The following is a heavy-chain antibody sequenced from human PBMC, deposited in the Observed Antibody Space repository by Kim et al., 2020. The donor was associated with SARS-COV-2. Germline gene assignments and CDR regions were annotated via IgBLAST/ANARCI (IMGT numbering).Heavy chain of an antibody. D-gene: IGHD6-13*01. CDR3: ARESGMAAACYYRMDV. J-gene: IGHJ6*02. CDR2: ISAYNGNT. CDR1: GYTFTSYG. Sequence: ASVKVSCKASGYTFTSYGISWVRQAPGQGLEWMGWISAYNGNTNYAQKLQGRVTMTTDTSTSTAYMELRSLRSDDTAVYYCARESGMAAACYYRMDVWGQGTTITVSS. V-gene: IGHV1-18*01.